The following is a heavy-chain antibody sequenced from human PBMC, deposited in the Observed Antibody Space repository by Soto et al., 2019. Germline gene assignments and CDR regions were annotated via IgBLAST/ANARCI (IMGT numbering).Heavy chain of an antibody. CDR1: GYTFTGYY. CDR2: INPNSGGT. Sequence: ASVKVSCKASGYTFTGYYMHWVRQAPGQGLEWMGWINPNSGGTNYAQKFQGWVTMTRDTSISTAYMELSRLRSDDTAVYYCARGPYCGGDCYSSFFDYWGKGTLVTVSS. J-gene: IGHJ4*02. CDR3: ARGPYCGGDCYSSFFDY. V-gene: IGHV1-2*04. D-gene: IGHD2-21*02.